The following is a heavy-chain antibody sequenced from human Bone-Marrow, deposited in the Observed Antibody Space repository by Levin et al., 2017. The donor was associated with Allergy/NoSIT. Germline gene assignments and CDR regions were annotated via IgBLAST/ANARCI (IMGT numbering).Heavy chain of an antibody. V-gene: IGHV1-2*02. CDR2: INPNSGAT. J-gene: IGHJ6*02. Sequence: ASVKVSCKSSGYTFTDYYVHWVREAPGQGLEWMGWINPNSGATNYAQKFQGRITMTSDTSISTAYMDLRSLRSDDTAVYYCARVPVILDYAMDVWGQGTTVTVSS. CDR1: GYTFTDYY. CDR3: ARVPVILDYAMDV. D-gene: IGHD3-16*01.